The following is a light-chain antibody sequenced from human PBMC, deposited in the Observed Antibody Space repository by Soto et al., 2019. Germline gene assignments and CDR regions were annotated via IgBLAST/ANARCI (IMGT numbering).Light chain of an antibody. V-gene: IGKV1-17*01. CDR3: LQYNGFPRA. CDR1: QAIGND. J-gene: IGKJ4*01. Sequence: DIQMTQSPSSLSASVGDRVTITCRASQAIGNDLGWYQQKPGKAPNRLIYAASRLQSGVPSRFSGSGSGTEFTLTISSLQPEDFATYYCLQYNGFPRAFGAGTKVEIK. CDR2: AAS.